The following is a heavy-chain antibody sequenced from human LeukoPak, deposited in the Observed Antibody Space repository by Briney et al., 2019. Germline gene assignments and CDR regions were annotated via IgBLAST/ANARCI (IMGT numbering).Heavy chain of an antibody. Sequence: SQTLSLTCAISGDSVSRNSVAWNWIRQSPSRGLEWLGRTYYRSKWYNDYAVSVRSRISINPDTSKNQFSLQLNSVTPEDTAVYHCARGQYSAHDYWGQGTLVTVSS. CDR2: TYYRSKWYN. CDR3: ARGQYSAHDY. CDR1: GDSVSRNSVA. D-gene: IGHD4-11*01. J-gene: IGHJ4*02. V-gene: IGHV6-1*01.